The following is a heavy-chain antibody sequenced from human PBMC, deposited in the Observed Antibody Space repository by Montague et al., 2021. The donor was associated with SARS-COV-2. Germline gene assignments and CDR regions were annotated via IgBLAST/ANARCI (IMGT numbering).Heavy chain of an antibody. CDR3: AKASWIQLWFRTPYFDY. CDR1: GFTFSSYA. V-gene: IGHV3-30*04. Sequence: SLRLSCAASGFTFSSYAMHWVRQAPGKGLEWVAVISYDGSNKYYXDSXKGRFTISRDNSKNTLYLQMNSLRAEDTAVYYCAKASWIQLWFRTPYFDYWGQGTLVTVSS. D-gene: IGHD5-18*01. CDR2: ISYDGSNK. J-gene: IGHJ4*02.